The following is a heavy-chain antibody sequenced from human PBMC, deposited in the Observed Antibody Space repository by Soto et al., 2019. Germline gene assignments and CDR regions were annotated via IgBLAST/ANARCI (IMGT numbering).Heavy chain of an antibody. D-gene: IGHD3-22*01. J-gene: IGHJ4*02. CDR3: ARSLTYYYETSGYYLGNI. Sequence: QVQLVQSGAEVKKPGSSVKVSCKASGGTFSSYAFSWVRQAPGQGLEWMGGIIPMFDTANYAQKFQDRVTISADESTSTAYMELSNLTSEDTAVYYCARSLTYYYETSGYYLGNIWGQGTLVTVSS. V-gene: IGHV1-69*01. CDR1: GGTFSSYA. CDR2: IIPMFDTA.